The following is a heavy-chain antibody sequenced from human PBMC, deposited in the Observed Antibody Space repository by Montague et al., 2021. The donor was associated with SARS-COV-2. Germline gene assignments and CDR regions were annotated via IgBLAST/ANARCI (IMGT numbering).Heavy chain of an antibody. CDR2: IKNKDEGGTP. CDR3: TTQPYFGSGTY. J-gene: IGHJ4*02. D-gene: IGHD3-10*01. V-gene: IGHV3-15*01. CDR1: GFTFRNVW. Sequence: SLRLSCAASGFTFRNVWMTWVRQAPGRGLELVGRIKNKDEGGTPDFAAPVKGRFTISRDDLRNTVSLQMNRLKTEDTAMYYCTTQPYFGSGTYWGQGTLVTVSS.